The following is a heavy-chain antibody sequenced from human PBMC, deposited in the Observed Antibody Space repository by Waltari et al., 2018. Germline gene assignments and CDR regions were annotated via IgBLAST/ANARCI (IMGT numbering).Heavy chain of an antibody. V-gene: IGHV4-34*01. CDR1: GGSLSGYY. CDR2: INHSGST. J-gene: IGHJ6*02. Sequence: QVQLQQWGAGLLKPSETLSLTCAVYGGSLSGYYWSWIRQPPRKGLEWSGEINHSGSTNYTPSLKSRVTMSVDTAKNQFSLKLSSVTAADTAVYYCARVRRITIFGVVTYYYGMDVWGQGTTVTVSS. D-gene: IGHD3-3*01. CDR3: ARVRRITIFGVVTYYYGMDV.